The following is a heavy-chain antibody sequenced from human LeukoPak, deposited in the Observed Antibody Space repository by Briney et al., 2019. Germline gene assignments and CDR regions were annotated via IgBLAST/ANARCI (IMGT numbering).Heavy chain of an antibody. Sequence: SETLSLTCTVSGGSITSYYLNWIRQPAGKGLEWIGRMYSSGSSNYNPPLKSRVTMSVDTSKNQFFLNLISVTAADTSVYYCAGFNYGSLDYWGQGILVTVSS. CDR1: GGSITSYY. V-gene: IGHV4-4*07. J-gene: IGHJ4*02. CDR2: MYSSGSS. D-gene: IGHD3-10*01. CDR3: AGFNYGSLDY.